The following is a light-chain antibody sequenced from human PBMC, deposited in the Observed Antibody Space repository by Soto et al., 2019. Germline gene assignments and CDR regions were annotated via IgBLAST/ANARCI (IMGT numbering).Light chain of an antibody. CDR1: ASVSSSY. J-gene: IGKJ5*01. CDR3: QQYYNWPRT. Sequence: IVLTQSPCTLSLSPGERATLSCRASASVSSSYLAWYQQKPGQAPRLLFYGASTRATGLPARFSGTGSGTEFTLTINSLQAEDAAVHYCQQYYNWPRTFGQGTRLEIK. V-gene: IGKV3-15*01. CDR2: GAS.